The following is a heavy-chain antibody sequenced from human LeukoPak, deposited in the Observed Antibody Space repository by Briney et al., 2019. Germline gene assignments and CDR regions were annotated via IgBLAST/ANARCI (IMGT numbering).Heavy chain of an antibody. Sequence: SETLSLTCSVSGYSISIGYYWGWIRQPPGKGLEWIGSIYHSGSTYYNPSLKSRVTISVDTSKNQFSLKLSSVTAADTAVYYCARHGLGYCSSTSCYRGYYFDYWGQGTLVTVSS. J-gene: IGHJ4*02. CDR1: GYSISIGYY. CDR3: ARHGLGYCSSTSCYRGYYFDY. V-gene: IGHV4-38-2*02. CDR2: IYHSGST. D-gene: IGHD2-2*01.